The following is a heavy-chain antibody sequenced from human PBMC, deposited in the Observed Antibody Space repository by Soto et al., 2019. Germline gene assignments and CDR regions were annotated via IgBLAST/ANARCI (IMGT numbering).Heavy chain of an antibody. CDR2: ILPIFGTA. V-gene: IGHV1-69*06. CDR3: ARGLSTSDAFDI. CDR1: GGTFSTSS. J-gene: IGHJ3*02. Sequence: ASVKVSCKASGGTFSTSSINWVRQAPGQRPEWMGNILPIFGTADYAQKFQDRVTITADKSTNTAYMELRSLFSEDTAVYYCARGLSTSDAFDIWGQGTMVTVSS.